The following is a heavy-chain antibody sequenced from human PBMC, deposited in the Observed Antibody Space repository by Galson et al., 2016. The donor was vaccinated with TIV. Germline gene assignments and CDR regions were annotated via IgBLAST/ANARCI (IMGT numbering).Heavy chain of an antibody. CDR1: SGGYY. J-gene: IGHJ6*02. V-gene: IGHV4-31*02. CDR2: IYHRVST. Sequence: SGGYYWSWIRQHPGRGPEWIGSIYHRVSTYYNPSLKSRVIISVDTSKNQFSLTLTSVTAADTAVYYCAGRPSSLVAGYYYGLDVWGQGTTVIVSS. D-gene: IGHD2-15*01. CDR3: AGRPSSLVAGYYYGLDV.